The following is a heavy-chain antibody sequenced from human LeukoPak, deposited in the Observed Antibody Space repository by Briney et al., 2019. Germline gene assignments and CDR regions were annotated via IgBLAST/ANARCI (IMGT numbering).Heavy chain of an antibody. J-gene: IGHJ4*02. D-gene: IGHD4-17*01. CDR3: ARDPSLTYGDYFFDY. Sequence: ASVKVSCKASGYTFTGYYMHWVRQAPGQGLEWMGWINPNSGGTNYAQKFQGRVTMTRDTPISTAYMELSRLRSDDTAVYYCARDPSLTYGDYFFDYWGQGTLVTVSS. CDR2: INPNSGGT. CDR1: GYTFTGYY. V-gene: IGHV1-2*02.